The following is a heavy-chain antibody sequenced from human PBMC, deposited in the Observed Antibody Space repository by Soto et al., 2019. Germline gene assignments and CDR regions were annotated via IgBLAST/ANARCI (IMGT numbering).Heavy chain of an antibody. D-gene: IGHD4-4*01. CDR2: ISSGGGTI. Sequence: QVQLVESGGGLVKPGGSLRLSCAASGCIFSDYYMSWIRQTPGKGLEWIAYISSGGGTIHYADSVKGRFAISRDNAKNVLYLQMNSLRVEDTAVYYCAKDPDATGFYIDSWGQGTEVSVSS. CDR3: AKDPDATGFYIDS. CDR1: GCIFSDYY. V-gene: IGHV3-11*01. J-gene: IGHJ4*02.